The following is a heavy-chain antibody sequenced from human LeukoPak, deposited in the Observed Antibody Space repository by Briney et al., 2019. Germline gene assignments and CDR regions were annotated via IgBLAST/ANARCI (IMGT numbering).Heavy chain of an antibody. Sequence: SETLSLTCTVSGGSISSYYWSWIRQPPGKGLEWIGYIYYSGSTNYNPSLKSRVTISVDTSKNQFSLELSSVTAADTAVYYCARPSTGSGDAFDIWGQGTMVTVSS. CDR2: IYYSGST. V-gene: IGHV4-59*08. J-gene: IGHJ3*02. CDR3: ARPSTGSGDAFDI. CDR1: GGSISSYY. D-gene: IGHD1-14*01.